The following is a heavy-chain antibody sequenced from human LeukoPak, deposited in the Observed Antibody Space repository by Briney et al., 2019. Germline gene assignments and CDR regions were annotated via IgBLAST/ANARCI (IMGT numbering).Heavy chain of an antibody. CDR2: IYTSGST. CDR1: GGSISSYY. D-gene: IGHD2-2*01. J-gene: IGHJ3*02. Sequence: SETLSLTCTVSGGSISSYYWSWIRQPAGKGLEWIGRIYTSGSTNYNPSLKSRVTISVDTSKNQFSLKLSSVTAADTAVYYCARRSQRKYQLQNAAFDIWGQGTMVTVSS. CDR3: ARRSQRKYQLQNAAFDI. V-gene: IGHV4-4*07.